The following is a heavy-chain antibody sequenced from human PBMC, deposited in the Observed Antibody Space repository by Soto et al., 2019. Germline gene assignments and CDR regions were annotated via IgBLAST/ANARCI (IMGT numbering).Heavy chain of an antibody. J-gene: IGHJ4*02. CDR2: IYSGSST. CDR1: GFTVSSNN. D-gene: IGHD5-12*01. Sequence: EVPLVESGGGLVQPGGSLRLSCAASGFTVSSNNMNWVRQAPGKGLEWVSVIYSGSSTYYADSVKGRFTISRDNSKNTLYLQMNSLRAEDTAVYYCSKAPGTSRLPYYFDYWGQGALVTVSS. CDR3: SKAPGTSRLPYYFDY. V-gene: IGHV3-66*01.